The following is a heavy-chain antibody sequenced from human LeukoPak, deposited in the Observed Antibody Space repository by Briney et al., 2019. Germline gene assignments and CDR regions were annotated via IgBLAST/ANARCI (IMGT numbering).Heavy chain of an antibody. D-gene: IGHD3-22*01. J-gene: IGHJ4*02. Sequence: GGSLRLSCAASGFTVSSNYMSWVRQAPGKGLEWVSVIYSGGSTYYADSVKGRFTISRDNSKNTLYLQMNSLRAEDTAVYYCARVTGYMIEDYFDYWGQGTLVTVSS. V-gene: IGHV3-53*01. CDR2: IYSGGST. CDR3: ARVTGYMIEDYFDY. CDR1: GFTVSSNY.